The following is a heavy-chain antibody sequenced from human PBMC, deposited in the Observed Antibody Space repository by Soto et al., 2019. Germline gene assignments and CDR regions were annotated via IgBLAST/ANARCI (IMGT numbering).Heavy chain of an antibody. CDR3: AGPYSSGSRNWFDP. J-gene: IGHJ5*02. V-gene: IGHV4-39*01. CDR2: IYYSGST. CDR1: GGAINSSRYF. D-gene: IGHD6-19*01. Sequence: SETLSLTCSVSGGAINSSRYFWGWVRQPPGKGLERIGSIYYSGSTYYNPSLRSRVTISVDTSKNQFSLTLRSVTAADTAVFYCAGPYSSGSRNWFDPWGQGTLVTVSS.